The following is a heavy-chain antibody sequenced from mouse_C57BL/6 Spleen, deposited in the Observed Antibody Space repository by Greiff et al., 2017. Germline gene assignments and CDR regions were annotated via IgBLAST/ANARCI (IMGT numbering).Heavy chain of an antibody. J-gene: IGHJ2*01. CDR3: ASSGTTVVATKYFDY. Sequence: VQLQQPGAELVMPGASVKMSCKASGYTFTSYWMPWVKQRPGQGLEWIGVIYPSDSSTNYNQKFKGKSTLTVDKSSSTASIQLSRLPSEDSAFYYCASSGTTVVATKYFDYWGQGTTLTVSS. CDR1: GYTFTSYW. CDR2: IYPSDSST. D-gene: IGHD1-1*01. V-gene: IGHV1-69*01.